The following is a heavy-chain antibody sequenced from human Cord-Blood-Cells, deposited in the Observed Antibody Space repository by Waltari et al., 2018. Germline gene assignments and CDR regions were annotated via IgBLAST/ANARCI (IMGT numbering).Heavy chain of an antibody. D-gene: IGHD4-4*01. V-gene: IGHV4-34*01. CDR1: GGSFSGYY. CDR3: ARGPNYSNYWFDP. CDR2: INHSGST. Sequence: QVQLQQWGAGLLKPSETLSLTCAVYGGSFSGYYWSWIRQPPGKGLEWIGEINHSGSTNYNPSLKSRVTISVDTAKNQFSRKLGSVTAADTAVYYCARGPNYSNYWFDPWGQGTLVTVSS. J-gene: IGHJ5*02.